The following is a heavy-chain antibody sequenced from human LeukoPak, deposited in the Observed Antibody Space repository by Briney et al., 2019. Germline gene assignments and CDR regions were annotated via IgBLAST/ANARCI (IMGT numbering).Heavy chain of an antibody. V-gene: IGHV4-4*02. CDR1: GGSISSSNW. J-gene: IGHJ4*02. CDR3: ARRTYNWNYYFDY. CDR2: FYHSGST. D-gene: IGHD1-7*01. Sequence: SGTLSLTCAVSGGSISSSNWWSWVRQPPGKGLEWIGEFYHSGSTNYNPSLKSRVTISVDKSKNQFSLKLSSVTAADTAVYYRARRTYNWNYYFDYWGQGTLVTVSS.